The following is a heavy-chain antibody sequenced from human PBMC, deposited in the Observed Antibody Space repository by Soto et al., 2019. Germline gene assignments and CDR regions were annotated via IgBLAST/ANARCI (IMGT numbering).Heavy chain of an antibody. Sequence: EVQLLESGGGLVPPGGSLRLSCAASGFTFSSYAMSWFRQAPGKGLEWVSAISGSGVSTYYADSGRGRFTISRDNSKNPLYLQMNSLRAEDTAVYYCAKRPETSRAIAVAGYGYWGQGTLVTVFS. D-gene: IGHD6-19*01. CDR1: GFTFSSYA. CDR2: ISGSGVST. J-gene: IGHJ4*02. CDR3: AKRPETSRAIAVAGYGY. V-gene: IGHV3-23*01.